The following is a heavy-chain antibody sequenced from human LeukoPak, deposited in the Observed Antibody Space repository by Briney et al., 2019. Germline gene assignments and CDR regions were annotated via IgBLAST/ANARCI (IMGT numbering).Heavy chain of an antibody. J-gene: IGHJ5*02. CDR3: TKASLAFGTKYFDP. V-gene: IGHV1-2*02. CDR1: GYTFTGYY. D-gene: IGHD3-10*01. Sequence: GASVKVSCKASGYTFTGYYMHWVRQAPGQGLEWMGWINPNSGGTNYAQKFQGRVTMTRDTSISTAYMELSRLRSDDTAVYYCTKASLAFGTKYFDPWGQGTLVTVSS. CDR2: INPNSGGT.